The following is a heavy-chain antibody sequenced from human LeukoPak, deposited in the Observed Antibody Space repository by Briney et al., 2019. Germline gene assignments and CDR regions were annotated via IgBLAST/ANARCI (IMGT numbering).Heavy chain of an antibody. CDR3: AKSSGNYLNYYYYMDV. V-gene: IGHV3-7*03. Sequence: GGSLRLSCAASGFMFSSYWMSWVRQAPGKGLEWVANIKKDGSEKYYVDSVKGRFTISRDNAKTSLYLQMNSLRAEDTALYYCAKSSGNYLNYYYYMDVWGKGTTVTISS. CDR2: IKKDGSEK. CDR1: GFMFSSYW. J-gene: IGHJ6*03. D-gene: IGHD3-10*01.